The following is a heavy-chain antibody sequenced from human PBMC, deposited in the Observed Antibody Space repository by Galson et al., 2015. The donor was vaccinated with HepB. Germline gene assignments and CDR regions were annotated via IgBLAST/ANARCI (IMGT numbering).Heavy chain of an antibody. J-gene: IGHJ4*02. Sequence: SLRLSCAASGFTFSSYSMNWVRQAPGKGLEWVSYISSSSSTIYYADSVKGRFTISRDNARNSLYLQMNSLRAEDTAVYYCARERDYYDSSGYSTYFDYWGQGTLVTVSS. V-gene: IGHV3-48*01. CDR1: GFTFSSYS. CDR2: ISSSSSTI. CDR3: ARERDYYDSSGYSTYFDY. D-gene: IGHD3-22*01.